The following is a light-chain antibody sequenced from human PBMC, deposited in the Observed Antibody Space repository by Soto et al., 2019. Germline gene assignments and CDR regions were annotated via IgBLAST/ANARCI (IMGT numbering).Light chain of an antibody. Sequence: QSVLTQPPSASATPGQRVTIFCSGSSSNVGSNTVNWYQQLPGTAPKLLIYKSNQRPSGVPDRFSGSKSGTSASLAISGLQSEDEADYYCAAWDDSLNGRVFGGGTKLTVL. CDR1: SSNVGSNT. CDR2: KSN. J-gene: IGLJ3*02. CDR3: AAWDDSLNGRV. V-gene: IGLV1-44*01.